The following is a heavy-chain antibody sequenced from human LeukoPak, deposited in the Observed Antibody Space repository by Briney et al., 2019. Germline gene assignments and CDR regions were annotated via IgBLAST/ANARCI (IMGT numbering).Heavy chain of an antibody. CDR3: AKDPYRVVVATGNYLDP. CDR2: ISHDGNNT. J-gene: IGHJ5*02. V-gene: IGHV3-30*18. CDR1: GFSFSSQG. Sequence: GGSLRLSCAASGFSFSSQGMHWVRQAPGKGLEWVAVISHDGNNTQYADSVKGRFTISRDNSRNMVLLQMNSLRAEDTAMYYCAKDPYRVVVATGNYLDPWGQGTLVTVCS. D-gene: IGHD2-15*01.